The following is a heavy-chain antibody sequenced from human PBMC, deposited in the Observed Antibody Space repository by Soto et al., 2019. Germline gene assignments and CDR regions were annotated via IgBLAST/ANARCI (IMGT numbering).Heavy chain of an antibody. CDR3: ARVPPPPIGRGYLDY. CDR1: AFTFTSYW. J-gene: IGHJ4*02. Sequence: GGSLRLSCAASAFTFTSYWMTWVRQAPGKGLEWVAHIKQDGSEKFYVDSVEGRFTSSRDNAKNSLYLQMNSLRVEDTAVYYFARVPPPPIGRGYLDYLGQGSLVTVSS. D-gene: IGHD3-3*01. CDR2: IKQDGSEK. V-gene: IGHV3-7*04.